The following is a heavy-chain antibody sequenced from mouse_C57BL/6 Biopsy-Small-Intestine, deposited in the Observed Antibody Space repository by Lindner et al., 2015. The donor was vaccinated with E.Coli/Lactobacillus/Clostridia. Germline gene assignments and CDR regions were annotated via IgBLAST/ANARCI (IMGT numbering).Heavy chain of an antibody. CDR3: ARRYYDSSGYFRTNWFDP. CDR1: GYSFSSYY. D-gene: IGHD1-1*01. J-gene: IGHJ4*01. Sequence: SVKVSCKASGYSFSSYYIHWMRQAPGQGLEWMGLINPSGGTTSYAQEFQGRVTMTRDTSTSTVYMELSSLRSDDTAVYYCARRYYDSSGYFRTNWFDPWGQGTLVTVSS. V-gene: IGHV1S61*01. CDR2: INPSGGTT.